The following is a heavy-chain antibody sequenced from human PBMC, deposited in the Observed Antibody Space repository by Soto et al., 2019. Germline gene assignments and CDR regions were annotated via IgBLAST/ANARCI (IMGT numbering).Heavy chain of an antibody. CDR1: GGSVSSGNYY. CDR2: AHSSGVT. CDR3: ARGLTMGQLPSHFCH. V-gene: IGHV4-61*01. Sequence: PSETLSLTCTVSGGSVSSGNYYWSWIRQPPGKGPEWIGYAHSSGVTNYNPSLKSRVTISVETSKNQFSLKLSSVTTADTAVYYFARGLTMGQLPSHFCHWGKGTLGTVP. D-gene: IGHD3-16*02. J-gene: IGHJ4*02.